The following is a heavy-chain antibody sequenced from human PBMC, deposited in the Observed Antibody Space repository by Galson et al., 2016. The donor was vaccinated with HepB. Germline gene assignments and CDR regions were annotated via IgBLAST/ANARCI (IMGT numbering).Heavy chain of an antibody. Sequence: SLRLSCAASGFTFDDYAMHWVRQAPGKGLEWVSGISWNSGSIGYADSVKGRFTISRGNAKNSLYLQMNSLRAEDTALYYCAKDMRSSGYYHGAFDIWGQGTMVTVSS. CDR2: ISWNSGSI. V-gene: IGHV3-9*01. CDR3: AKDMRSSGYYHGAFDI. J-gene: IGHJ3*02. D-gene: IGHD3-22*01. CDR1: GFTFDDYA.